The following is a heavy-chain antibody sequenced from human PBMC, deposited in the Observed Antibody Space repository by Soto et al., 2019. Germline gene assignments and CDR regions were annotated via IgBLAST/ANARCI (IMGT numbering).Heavy chain of an antibody. Sequence: PSETLSLTCTVYGGSFSGYYWTWIRHPPGTGLEWIGYIYHSGSTYYNPSLKSRVTISVDRSKNQFSLKLSSVTAADTAVYYCARAGGLGAVAVDDWGQGTLVTVSS. CDR1: GGSFSGYY. D-gene: IGHD6-19*01. J-gene: IGHJ4*02. V-gene: IGHV4-34*01. CDR3: ARAGGLGAVAVDD. CDR2: IYHSGST.